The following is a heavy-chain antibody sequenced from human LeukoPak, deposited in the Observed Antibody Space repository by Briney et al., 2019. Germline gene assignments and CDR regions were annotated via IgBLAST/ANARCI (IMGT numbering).Heavy chain of an antibody. CDR1: GFTFSSYG. CDR3: ATTRNLRYFDWLDY. CDR2: IYSGGST. Sequence: GGSLRLSCAASGFTFSSYGMHWVRQAPGKGLEWVSVIYSGGSTYYADSVKGRFTISRDNSKNTLYLQMNSLRAEDTAVYYCATTRNLRYFDWLDYRGQGTLVTVSS. D-gene: IGHD3-9*01. V-gene: IGHV3-66*02. J-gene: IGHJ4*02.